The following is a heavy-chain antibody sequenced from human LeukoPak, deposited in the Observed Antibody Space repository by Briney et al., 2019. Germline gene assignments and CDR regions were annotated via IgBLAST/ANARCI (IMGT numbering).Heavy chain of an antibody. V-gene: IGHV3-53*01. J-gene: IGHJ4*02. CDR2: IYSDGPT. Sequence: TGGSLRLSCAASGFTFSRYAMSWVRQAPGKGLEWVSVIYSDGPTYYADSVKGRFTISRDDSKNTLYLHMNSLRAEDTAVYHCARGGSYLDYWGQGALVAVSS. CDR3: ARGGSYLDY. CDR1: GFTFSRYA. D-gene: IGHD1-26*01.